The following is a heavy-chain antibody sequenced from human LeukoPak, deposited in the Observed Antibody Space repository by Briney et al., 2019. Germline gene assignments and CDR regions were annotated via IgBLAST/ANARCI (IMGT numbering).Heavy chain of an antibody. V-gene: IGHV3-33*08. Sequence: GGSLRLSCAASGFTFSSYEMNWVRQAPGKGLEWVAVIWYDGTNKYYADSVKGRFTISRDNSKNTLYLQMNSLRAEDTAVYYCARASLYCSGGSCYHGPWDYWGQGTLVTVSS. D-gene: IGHD2-15*01. CDR2: IWYDGTNK. J-gene: IGHJ4*02. CDR3: ARASLYCSGGSCYHGPWDY. CDR1: GFTFSSYE.